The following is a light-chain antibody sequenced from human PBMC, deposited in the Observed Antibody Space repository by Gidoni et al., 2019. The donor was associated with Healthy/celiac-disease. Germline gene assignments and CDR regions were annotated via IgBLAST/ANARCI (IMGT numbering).Light chain of an antibody. J-gene: IGLJ1*01. V-gene: IGLV3-1*01. CDR3: QAWDSSTAWV. Sequence: SYELTQPPSVSVSPGQTDSINCSGDNLGDNYACWYQQKPVQSPVLVIYQDNKRPSGIPERFAGSNSVNTATLTISGTQAMDEADYYCQAWDSSTAWVCGTGTKVTVL. CDR2: QDN. CDR1: NLGDNY.